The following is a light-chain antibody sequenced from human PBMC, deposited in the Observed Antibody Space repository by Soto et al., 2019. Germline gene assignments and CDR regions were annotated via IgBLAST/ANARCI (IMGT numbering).Light chain of an antibody. CDR1: QSLLHSNGYNY. CDR3: MQALQTPL. Sequence: DIVMTQSPLSLPVTPGEPASISCRSSQSLLHSNGYNYLDWYLQKPGQSPQLLIYLGSNRASGVPGRFSGSGSGTDFTLKISRVEAEDVGVYYCMQALQTPLFGQGTKVDIK. CDR2: LGS. V-gene: IGKV2-28*01. J-gene: IGKJ1*01.